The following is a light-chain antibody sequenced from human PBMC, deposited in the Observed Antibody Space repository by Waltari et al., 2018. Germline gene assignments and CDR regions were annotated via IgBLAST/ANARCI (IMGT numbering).Light chain of an antibody. J-gene: IGLJ2*01. CDR2: EGI. V-gene: IGLV2-23*01. Sequence: QSALTQPASVSGSPGQSITFSCTGTRRDVGHSNPVSWYQQYPGKAPKLMIYEGIKRPAGFSNRFSGSKSGNTASLTIAGLRAEDEADYYCCSYAGISTVVFGGGTKLTVL. CDR1: RRDVGHSNP. CDR3: CSYAGISTVV.